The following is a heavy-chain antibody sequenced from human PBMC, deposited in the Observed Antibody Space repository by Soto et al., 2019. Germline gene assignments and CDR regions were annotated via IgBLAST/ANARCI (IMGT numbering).Heavy chain of an antibody. D-gene: IGHD2-2*01. CDR1: GYSFTIYW. Sequence: GESLKISCNGSGYSFTIYWISWVRQMPGKGLEWMGRIDPSDSYTNYSPSFQGHVTISADKSISTAYLQWSSLKASDTAMYYCASSPRGYCSSTSCRELGNYYGMDVWGQGTTVTVSS. CDR2: IDPSDSYT. V-gene: IGHV5-10-1*01. CDR3: ASSPRGYCSSTSCRELGNYYGMDV. J-gene: IGHJ6*02.